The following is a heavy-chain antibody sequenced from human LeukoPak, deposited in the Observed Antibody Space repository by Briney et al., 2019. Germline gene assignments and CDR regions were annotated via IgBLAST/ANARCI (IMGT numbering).Heavy chain of an antibody. CDR3: AREFGMVRGVIITG. V-gene: IGHV4-59*01. Sequence: NPSETLSLTCAVYGGSFSGYYWSWIRQPPGKGLEWIGSIYYSGSTNYNPSLKSRISISVDTSKNQFSLKLSSVTAADTAVYYCAREFGMVRGVIITGWGQGTLVTVSS. CDR1: GGSFSGYY. CDR2: IYYSGST. J-gene: IGHJ4*02. D-gene: IGHD3-10*01.